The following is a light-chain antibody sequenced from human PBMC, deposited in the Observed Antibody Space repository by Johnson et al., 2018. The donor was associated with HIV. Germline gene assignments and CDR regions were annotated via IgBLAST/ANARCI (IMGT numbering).Light chain of an antibody. J-gene: IGLJ1*01. V-gene: IGLV1-51*01. CDR2: DNN. CDR1: SSNIGNNY. CDR3: GTWDSSLSAMG. Sequence: QAVLTQPPSVSAAPGQKVTISCSGSSSNIGNNYVSWYQQLPGTAPKLLIYDNNKRPSGIPDRFSGSKSGTSATLGITGLQTGDEADYYSGTWDSSLSAMGLGTGTKVTVL.